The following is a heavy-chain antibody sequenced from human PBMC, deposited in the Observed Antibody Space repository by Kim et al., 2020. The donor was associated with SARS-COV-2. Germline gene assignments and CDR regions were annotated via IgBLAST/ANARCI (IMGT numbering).Heavy chain of an antibody. CDR3: ARGGWLKTNWFDP. CDR1: GGSIRNHF. J-gene: IGHJ5*02. CDR2: IYSSGST. D-gene: IGHD5-12*01. Sequence: SETLSLTCSVSGGSIRNHFWSWIRQSPGKGLEWIGYIYSSGSTTYKSSLKNRVTILVDTSKNQFSLKLSSVTAADTAVYYCARGGWLKTNWFDPWGQGILVTVSP. V-gene: IGHV4-59*11.